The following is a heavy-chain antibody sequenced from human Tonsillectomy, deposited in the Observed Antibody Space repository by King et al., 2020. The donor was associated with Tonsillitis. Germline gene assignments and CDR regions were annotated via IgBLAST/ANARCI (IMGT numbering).Heavy chain of an antibody. V-gene: IGHV1-69*01. CDR1: GGTFSSYA. CDR3: ARYDFWSGYQSHPRLPWAFDP. J-gene: IGHJ5*02. CDR2: IIPIFGTA. Sequence: QLVQSGAEVKKPGSSVKVSCKASGGTFSSYAISWVRQAPGQGLEWMGGIIPIFGTANYAQKFQGRVTITADESTSTAYMELSSLRSEDTAVYYCARYDFWSGYQSHPRLPWAFDPWGQGTLVTVSS. D-gene: IGHD3-3*01.